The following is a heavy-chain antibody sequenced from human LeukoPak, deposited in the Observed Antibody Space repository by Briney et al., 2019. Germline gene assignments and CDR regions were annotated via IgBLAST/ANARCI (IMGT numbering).Heavy chain of an antibody. V-gene: IGHV4-39*01. D-gene: IGHD2-2*01. CDR3: ARRRNCSSTSCSRGGWYFDL. CDR2: IYYSGST. Sequence: SETLSLTCTVSGGSISSSGYYWGWIRQPPGKGLEWIGSIYYSGSTYYNPSLKSRVTISVDTSKNQFSLKLSSVTAADTAVYYCARRRNCSSTSCSRGGWYFDLWGRGTLVTVSS. J-gene: IGHJ2*01. CDR1: GGSISSSGYY.